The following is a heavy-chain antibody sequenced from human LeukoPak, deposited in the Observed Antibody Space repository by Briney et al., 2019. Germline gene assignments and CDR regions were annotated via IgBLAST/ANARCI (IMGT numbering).Heavy chain of an antibody. D-gene: IGHD5-18*01. CDR2: IIPIFGTA. J-gene: IGHJ4*02. CDR3: AKGADTAMVTALDY. V-gene: IGHV1-69*05. Sequence: GASVKVSCKASGGTFGSYAISWVRQAPGQGLEWMGRIIPIFGTANYAQKFQGRVTITTDESTTTAYMELSSLRSEDTAVYYCAKGADTAMVTALDYWGQGTLVTVSS. CDR1: GGTFGSYA.